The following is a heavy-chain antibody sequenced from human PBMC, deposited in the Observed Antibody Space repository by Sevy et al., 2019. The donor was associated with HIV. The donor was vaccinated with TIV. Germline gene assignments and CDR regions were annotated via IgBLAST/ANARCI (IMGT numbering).Heavy chain of an antibody. D-gene: IGHD3-22*01. CDR3: ARERYYYDSSGYYTHRTGFDY. CDR2: ISYDGSNK. J-gene: IGHJ4*02. Sequence: GGSLRLSCAASGFTFSSYAMHWVRQAPGKGLEWVAVISYDGSNKYYAVSVKGRFTISRDNSKNTLYLQMNSLRAEDTAVYYCARERYYYDSSGYYTHRTGFDYWGQGTLVTVSS. V-gene: IGHV3-30-3*01. CDR1: GFTFSSYA.